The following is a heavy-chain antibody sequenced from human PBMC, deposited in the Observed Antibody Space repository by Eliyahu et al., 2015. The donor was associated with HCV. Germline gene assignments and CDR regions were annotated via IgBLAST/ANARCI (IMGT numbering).Heavy chain of an antibody. CDR2: INHSGST. V-gene: IGHV4-34*01. J-gene: IGHJ4*02. D-gene: IGHD3-22*01. CDR3: ARGGDPMIVVHYFDY. CDR1: GGSFSGYY. Sequence: QVQLQQWGAGLLKPSETLSLTCAVYGGSFSGYYWXWIRQPPGKGLEWIGEINHSGSTNYNPSLKSRVTISVDTSKNQFSLKLSSVTAADTAVYYCARGGDPMIVVHYFDYWGQGTLVTVSS.